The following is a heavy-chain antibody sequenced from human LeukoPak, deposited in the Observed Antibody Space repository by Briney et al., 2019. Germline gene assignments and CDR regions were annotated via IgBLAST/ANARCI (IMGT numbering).Heavy chain of an antibody. CDR1: GFIFSNYE. D-gene: IGHD4-17*01. CDR2: ISSSGSTI. J-gene: IGHJ1*01. Sequence: GGSLRLSCAASGFIFSNYEMNWVRQAPGRGLEWVSYISSSGSTIYYADSVKGRFTISRDNAKNSLYLQMNSLRAEDTAVYYCAGDGVDYGDGRDGALTAEYFHHWGQGTLVTVSS. CDR3: AGDGVDYGDGRDGALTAEYFHH. V-gene: IGHV3-48*03.